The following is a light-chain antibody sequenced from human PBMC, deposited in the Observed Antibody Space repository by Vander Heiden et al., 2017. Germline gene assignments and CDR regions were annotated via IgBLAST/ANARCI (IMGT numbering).Light chain of an antibody. J-gene: IGLJ1*01. V-gene: IGLV3-25*03. CDR2: KDT. Sequence: SYDVTPSPAESVSPGQTARITCSRDAVPKQYADWYQQKPGQAPIVVIYKDTKRPSGIPERFSGSSSGTTVTLTISGVQAEDEADYYGHSADSSGTYQVFGSGTKVTVL. CDR3: HSADSSGTYQV. CDR1: AVPKQY.